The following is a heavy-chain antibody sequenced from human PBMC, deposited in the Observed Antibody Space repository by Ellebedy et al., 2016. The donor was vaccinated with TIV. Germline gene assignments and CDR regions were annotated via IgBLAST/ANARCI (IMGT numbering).Heavy chain of an antibody. CDR1: SGSISSYY. Sequence: MPSETLSLTCTVSSGSISSYYWSWIRQPPGKGLEWIGYIHYSGSTLNNPSLQSRVTISVDTAKNQFSLKLFSVTAADTAVYYRARSTWGAGDAFDIWGQGTMVTVSS. D-gene: IGHD2-2*01. CDR2: IHYSGST. CDR3: ARSTWGAGDAFDI. V-gene: IGHV4-59*01. J-gene: IGHJ3*02.